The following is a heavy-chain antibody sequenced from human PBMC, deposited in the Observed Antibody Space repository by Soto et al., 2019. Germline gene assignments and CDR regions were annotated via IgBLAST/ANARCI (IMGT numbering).Heavy chain of an antibody. CDR1: GDTFSIYT. D-gene: IGHD6-13*01. Sequence: QVQLVQSGSEVKKPGSSVRVSCKTSGDTFSIYTISWVRQAPGQGLEWMGRVLPFLDITSYSQRFQGRVTITADRATTTAYMGLTSLRSEGPAVYYCARDRDNSNWPNFDSWGQGTLVTVSS. J-gene: IGHJ4*02. CDR2: VLPFLDIT. V-gene: IGHV1-69*02. CDR3: ARDRDNSNWPNFDS.